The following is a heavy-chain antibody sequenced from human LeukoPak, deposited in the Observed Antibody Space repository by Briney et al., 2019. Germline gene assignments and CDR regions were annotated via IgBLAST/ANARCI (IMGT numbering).Heavy chain of an antibody. J-gene: IGHJ4*02. V-gene: IGHV1-69*05. D-gene: IGHD3-10*01. CDR1: GYTLTELS. Sequence: SVKVSCKVSGYTLTELSMHWVRQAPGQGLEWMGGIIPIFGTANYAQKFQGRVTMTTDTSTSTAYMELRSLRSDDTAVYYCARDKRSRSYYYGSGSSYWGQGTLVTVSS. CDR2: IIPIFGTA. CDR3: ARDKRSRSYYYGSGSSY.